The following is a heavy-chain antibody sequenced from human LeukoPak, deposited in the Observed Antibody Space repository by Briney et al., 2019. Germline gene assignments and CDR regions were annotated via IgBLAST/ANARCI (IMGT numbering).Heavy chain of an antibody. Sequence: GASVKVSCKTSGYTFTGYYMHWVRQAPGQGLEWMGWINPNSGGTNYAQKFQGRVTMTRDTSISTAYMELSRLISDDTAVYYCAIDGSSCYWDWFDPWGQGTLVTVSS. D-gene: IGHD3-22*01. V-gene: IGHV1-2*02. J-gene: IGHJ5*02. CDR1: GYTFTGYY. CDR3: AIDGSSCYWDWFDP. CDR2: INPNSGGT.